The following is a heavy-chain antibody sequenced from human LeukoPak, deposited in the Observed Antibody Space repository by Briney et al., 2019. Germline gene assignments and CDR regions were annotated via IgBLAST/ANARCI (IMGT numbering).Heavy chain of an antibody. CDR2: INPNNDVT. Sequence: ASVTVSCKASGYTFTDYYMHWVRQAPGQGLEWMGWINPNNDVTNYALKFQGRVTMTRDTSISTAYMELSGLRSDDTAVYYCARSDGAYYFDYWGQGTLVTVSS. CDR1: GYTFTDYY. CDR3: ARSDGAYYFDY. V-gene: IGHV1-2*02. J-gene: IGHJ4*02. D-gene: IGHD2-21*01.